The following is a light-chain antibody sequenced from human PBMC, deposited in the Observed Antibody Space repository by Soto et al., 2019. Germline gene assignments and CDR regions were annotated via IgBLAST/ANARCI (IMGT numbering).Light chain of an antibody. CDR3: QQSYSSPET. V-gene: IGKV1-39*01. CDR1: QSISNY. CDR2: AAS. Sequence: DIQMTQSPSSLSASVGDRVTITCRASQSISNYLNWYQQKPGKAPELLIYAASSLQGGVPPRFSGSGSGTDLTLTISSLQPEDFATYYCQQSYSSPETFGQGTKVEV. J-gene: IGKJ1*01.